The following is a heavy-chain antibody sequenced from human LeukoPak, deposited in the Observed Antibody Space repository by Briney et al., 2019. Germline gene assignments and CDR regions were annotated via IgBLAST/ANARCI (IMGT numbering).Heavy chain of an antibody. J-gene: IGHJ4*02. CDR1: GFTFSSYS. CDR3: ASREYYGSGESDY. D-gene: IGHD3-10*01. V-gene: IGHV3-48*01. Sequence: GGSLRLSCAASGFTFSSYSMNWVRQAPGKGLEWVSYISSSSSTIYYADSVKGRFTISRDNAKNSLYLQMNSLRAEDTAVYYCASREYYGSGESDYSGQGTLVTVSS. CDR2: ISSSSSTI.